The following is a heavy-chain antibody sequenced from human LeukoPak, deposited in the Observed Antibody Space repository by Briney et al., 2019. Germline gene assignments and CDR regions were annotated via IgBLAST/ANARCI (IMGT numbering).Heavy chain of an antibody. CDR1: GGSFSGHY. J-gene: IGHJ5*02. CDR3: ARAPYYDFWSSYPTKLRANWFDP. D-gene: IGHD3-3*01. CDR2: INHSGST. Sequence: TSETLPLTCAVYGGSFSGHYWSWIRQPPGKGLEWIGEINHSGSTNYNPSLKSRVTISVDTSKNQFSLKLSSVTAADTAVYYCARAPYYDFWSSYPTKLRANWFDPWGQGTLVTVSS. V-gene: IGHV4-34*01.